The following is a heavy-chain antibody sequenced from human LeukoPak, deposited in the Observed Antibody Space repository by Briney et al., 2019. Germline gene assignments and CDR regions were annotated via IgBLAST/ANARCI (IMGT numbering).Heavy chain of an antibody. D-gene: IGHD3-10*01. CDR3: ARQDGFHYYYYYYMDV. V-gene: IGHV3-30*03. CDR1: GFTFSSYG. J-gene: IGHJ6*03. Sequence: QPGGSLRLSCAASGFTFSSYGMHWVRQAPGKGLEWVAVISYDGSNKYYADSVKGRFTISRDNSKNTLYLQMNSLRAEDTAVYYCARQDGFHYYYYYYMDVRGKGTTVTISS. CDR2: ISYDGSNK.